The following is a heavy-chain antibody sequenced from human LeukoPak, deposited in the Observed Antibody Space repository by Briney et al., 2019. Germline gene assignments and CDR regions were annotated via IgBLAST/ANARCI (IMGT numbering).Heavy chain of an antibody. CDR3: ARTILGMGDY. V-gene: IGHV1-8*02. CDR1: GYTFTGYY. D-gene: IGHD7-27*01. CDR2: MNPNSGNT. J-gene: IGHJ4*02. Sequence: ASVKVSCKASGYTFTGYYMHWVRQAPGQGLEWMGWMNPNSGNTGYAQKFQGRVTMTRNTSISTAYMELSSLRSEDTAAYYCARTILGMGDYWGQGTLVTVSS.